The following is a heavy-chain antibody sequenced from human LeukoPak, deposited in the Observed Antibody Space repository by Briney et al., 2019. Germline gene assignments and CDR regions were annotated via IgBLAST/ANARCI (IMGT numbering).Heavy chain of an antibody. V-gene: IGHV4-34*01. CDR3: ASTYYYYMDV. CDR1: GGSFSGYY. J-gene: IGHJ6*03. Sequence: SETLSLTCAVYGGSFSGYYWSWIRQPPGKGLEWIGEINHSGSTNYNPSLKSRVTISVDTSKNQFSLKLSSVTAADTAVYYCASTYYYYMDVWGKGTTVTVSS. CDR2: INHSGST.